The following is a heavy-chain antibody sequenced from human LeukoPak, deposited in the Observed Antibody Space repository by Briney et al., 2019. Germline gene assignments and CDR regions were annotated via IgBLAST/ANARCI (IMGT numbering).Heavy chain of an antibody. J-gene: IGHJ4*02. CDR3: AKKPLWFGELFRGYYFDY. CDR1: GFIFSDYH. Sequence: PGGSLRLSCAAAGFIFSDYHMSWVRQAPGKGLEWVAVILYDGSKEYYADSVKGRFTISRDNSKNTLYLQMNSLRAEDTAVYYCAKKPLWFGELFRGYYFDYWGQGTLVTVSS. V-gene: IGHV3-30*18. D-gene: IGHD3-10*01. CDR2: ILYDGSKE.